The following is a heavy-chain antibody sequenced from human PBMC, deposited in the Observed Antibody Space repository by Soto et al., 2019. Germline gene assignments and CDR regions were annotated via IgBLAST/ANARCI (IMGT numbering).Heavy chain of an antibody. CDR1: GFTFSSYS. CDR2: ISSSSSYI. J-gene: IGHJ5*02. D-gene: IGHD3-22*01. CDR3: ARGYVPNSSGPNWFDP. Sequence: GGSLRLSCAASGFTFSSYSMNWVRQAPGKGLEWVSSISSSSSYIYYADSVKGRFTISRDNAKNSLYLQMNSLRAEDTAVYYCARGYVPNSSGPNWFDPWGQGTLVTVSS. V-gene: IGHV3-21*01.